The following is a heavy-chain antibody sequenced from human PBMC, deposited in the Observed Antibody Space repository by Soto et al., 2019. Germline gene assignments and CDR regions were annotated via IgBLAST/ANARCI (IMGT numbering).Heavy chain of an antibody. D-gene: IGHD2-2*02. V-gene: IGHV1-2*02. CDR3: ARSLTEGYCTITGCYTRPLYGMDV. J-gene: IGHJ6*02. CDR1: GYTFSGYY. Sequence: QEQLVQSGAEVKKPGASVKVSCKASGYTFSGYYIHWLRQAPGQGLEWMGWINPNSGGTNYAQKCQGRVTVTSDTPTSTAYMELSRLTSDDTAVYYCARSLTEGYCTITGCYTRPLYGMDVWGQGTTVTVSS. CDR2: INPNSGGT.